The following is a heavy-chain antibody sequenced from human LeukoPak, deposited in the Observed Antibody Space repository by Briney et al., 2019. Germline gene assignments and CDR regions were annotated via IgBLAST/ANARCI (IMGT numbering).Heavy chain of an antibody. Sequence: SETLSLTCTVSGGSISSYYWSWIRQPPGKGLEWIGYIYYSGSTNYNPSLKSRVTISVDTSKNQFSLKLSSVTAADTAVYYCSPGAFGSGWFDPWGQGTLVTVSS. D-gene: IGHD3-3*01. J-gene: IGHJ5*02. CDR3: SPGAFGSGWFDP. CDR1: GGSISSYY. CDR2: IYYSGST. V-gene: IGHV4-59*12.